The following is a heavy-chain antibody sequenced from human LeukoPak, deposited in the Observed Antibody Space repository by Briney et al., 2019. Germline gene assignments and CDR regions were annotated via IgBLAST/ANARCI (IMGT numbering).Heavy chain of an antibody. CDR3: ASGGYSSVFALDY. CDR1: GFTFSSYG. V-gene: IGHV3-30*03. J-gene: IGHJ4*02. CDR2: ISYDGSNK. D-gene: IGHD6-19*01. Sequence: GGSLRLSCAASGFTFSSYGMHWVRQAPGKGLEWVAVISYDGSNKYYADSVKGRFTISRDNAKNTLYLQMNSLRAEDTAVYYCASGGYSSVFALDYWGQGTLVTVSS.